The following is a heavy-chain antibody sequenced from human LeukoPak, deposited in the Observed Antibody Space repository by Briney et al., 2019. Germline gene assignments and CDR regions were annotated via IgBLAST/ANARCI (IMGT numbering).Heavy chain of an antibody. D-gene: IGHD4-17*01. Sequence: GGSLRLSCAASESTFSSYSMRWVRQAPGKGLEWVSAISSRSAHIYYADSVKGRFTIPRDNAKNSLYLQMNSLRAEDTAVYYCAKDGDYIDYWGQGTLVTVSS. V-gene: IGHV3-21*04. J-gene: IGHJ4*02. CDR3: AKDGDYIDY. CDR2: ISSRSAHI. CDR1: ESTFSSYS.